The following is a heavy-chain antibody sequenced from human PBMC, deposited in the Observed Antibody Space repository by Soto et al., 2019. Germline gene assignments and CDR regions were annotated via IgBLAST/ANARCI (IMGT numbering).Heavy chain of an antibody. CDR3: VRGLLSGDY. CDR2: VNPNGGST. CDR1: GYTFTSFY. V-gene: IGHV1-46*03. J-gene: IGHJ4*02. Sequence: QVQLVQSGAEVKEPGASVKISSKASGYTFTSFYIHWVRQAPGQGLEWVGIVNPNGGSTNYAQNFKGRITISRDTSTSTVYMDLSSLRSEDTAVYYCVRGLLSGDYWGQGTLVTVSS.